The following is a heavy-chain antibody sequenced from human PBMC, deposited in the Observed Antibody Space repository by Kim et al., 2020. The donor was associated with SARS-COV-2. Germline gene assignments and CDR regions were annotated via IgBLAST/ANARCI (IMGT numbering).Heavy chain of an antibody. D-gene: IGHD4-4*01. CDR2: ISYIGNT. J-gene: IGHJ6*01. Sequence: SETLSLTYTVSGGSINSFYWSWTRQPPGKGLEWIGYISYIGNTNYNPSLKSRVTISVDTSKNQFSLKLSSVTAADTAVYYCARASGTVTTFYYHGMDVWG. CDR1: GGSINSFY. V-gene: IGHV4-59*01. CDR3: ARASGTVTTFYYHGMDV.